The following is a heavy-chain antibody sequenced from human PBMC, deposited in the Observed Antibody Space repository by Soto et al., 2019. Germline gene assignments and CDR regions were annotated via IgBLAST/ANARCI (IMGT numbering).Heavy chain of an antibody. J-gene: IGHJ4*02. D-gene: IGHD2-15*01. CDR2: ISYDGSNK. CDR1: GFTFSSYA. CDR3: ARAPRWSPPSALDY. V-gene: IGHV3-30-3*01. Sequence: GGSLRLSCSASGFTFSSYAMHWVRQAPGKGLEWVAVISYDGSNKYYADSVKGRFTISRDNSKNTLYLQMNSLRAEDTAVYYCARAPRWSPPSALDYWGQGTLVTVSS.